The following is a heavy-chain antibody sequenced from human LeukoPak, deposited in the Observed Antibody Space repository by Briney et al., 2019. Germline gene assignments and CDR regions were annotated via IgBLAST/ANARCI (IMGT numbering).Heavy chain of an antibody. J-gene: IGHJ4*02. CDR1: GYSFTSYW. V-gene: IGHV5-51*01. D-gene: IGHD2-2*01. CDR2: IYPGGSDT. Sequence: KNGESLKISCKGSGYSFTSYWIGWVRQIPGKGLEWMGIIYPGGSDTRYSPPLQGQVTISADQSISTAYLQWSSLKASDTAMYYCAREPQYCSSTSCKQFENDYWGQGTLVTVSS. CDR3: AREPQYCSSTSCKQFENDY.